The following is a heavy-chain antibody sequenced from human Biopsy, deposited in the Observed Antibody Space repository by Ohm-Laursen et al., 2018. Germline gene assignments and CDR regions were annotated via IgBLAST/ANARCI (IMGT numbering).Heavy chain of an antibody. J-gene: IGHJ6*02. V-gene: IGHV4-34*01. Sequence: TLSLTCAVYGESFNGYYWSWFRQTPGKGLEWIGEINHSGRTNYNPSLKSRVTISVDTSKNQFSLKVRSVTAADTAVYYCVRGVDYYDPYHYYALDVWGQGTTVTVSS. CDR1: GESFNGYY. D-gene: IGHD3-22*01. CDR3: VRGVDYYDPYHYYALDV. CDR2: INHSGRT.